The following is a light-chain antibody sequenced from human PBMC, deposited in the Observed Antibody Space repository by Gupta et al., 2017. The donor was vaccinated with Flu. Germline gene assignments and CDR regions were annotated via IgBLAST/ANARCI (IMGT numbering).Light chain of an antibody. CDR1: GSNIGKNL. J-gene: IGLJ3*02. Sequence: QFVLTQPPSIYAAPGQTVIISCSETGSNIGKNLVSWYQQFPEMAPKLLIYDDEKRPSGISDRFSGSKSDTSATLDITGLQTGDEADYYCGTWDNSLFSRVFGGGTKLTVL. CDR2: DDE. CDR3: GTWDNSLFSRV. V-gene: IGLV1-51*01.